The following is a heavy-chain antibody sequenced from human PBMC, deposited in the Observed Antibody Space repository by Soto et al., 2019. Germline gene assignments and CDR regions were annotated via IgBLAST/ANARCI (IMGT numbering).Heavy chain of an antibody. J-gene: IGHJ4*02. D-gene: IGHD3-22*01. CDR1: GYTLTELS. V-gene: IGHV1-24*01. CDR3: ATGTVHYYDSSGSLGY. Sequence: GAAVKVSCTVSGYTLTELSMHWVRPAPGKGLESMGDFDLEDGETINAQKFQGRVTMTEDTSTDTAYMELTSLRSEDTAVYYCATGTVHYYDSSGSLGYWGQGTLVTVSS. CDR2: FDLEDGET.